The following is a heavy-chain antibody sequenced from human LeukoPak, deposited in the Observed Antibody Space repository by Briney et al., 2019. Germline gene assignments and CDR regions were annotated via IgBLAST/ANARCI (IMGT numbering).Heavy chain of an antibody. Sequence: ASVKVSCKASGYTFTSCDINWVRQATGQGLEWMGWMNPNSGNTGYAQKFQGRVTMTRNTSISTAYMELSSLRSEDTAVYYCARRRGRHGWFDPWGQGTLVTVSS. CDR1: GYTFTSCD. D-gene: IGHD3-10*01. V-gene: IGHV1-8*01. CDR2: MNPNSGNT. J-gene: IGHJ5*02. CDR3: ARRRGRHGWFDP.